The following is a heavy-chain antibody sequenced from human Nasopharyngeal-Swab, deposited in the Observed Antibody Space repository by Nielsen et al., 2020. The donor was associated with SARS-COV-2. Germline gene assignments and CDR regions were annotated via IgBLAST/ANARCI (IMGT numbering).Heavy chain of an antibody. V-gene: IGHV3-30-3*01. J-gene: IGHJ4*02. Sequence: GGSLRLSCAASGFTFSSYAMHWVRQAPGKGLEWVAVISYDGSNKYYADSAKGRFTISRDNSKNTLYLQMNSLRAEDTAVYYCARDRRRPGVDSSGYYASIGYWGQGTLVTVSS. CDR2: ISYDGSNK. CDR3: ARDRRRPGVDSSGYYASIGY. D-gene: IGHD3-22*01. CDR1: GFTFSSYA.